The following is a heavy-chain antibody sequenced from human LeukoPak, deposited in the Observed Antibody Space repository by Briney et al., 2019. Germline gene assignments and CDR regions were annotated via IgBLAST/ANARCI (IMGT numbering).Heavy chain of an antibody. V-gene: IGHV3-30*02. Sequence: GGSLRLSCAASGFTFSSYGMHWVRQAPGKGLEWVAFIRYDGSNKYYADSVKGRFTISRDNSKNTLYLQMNSLRAEDAAVYYCAKEVADVVPAAMYFGHWGQGTLVTVSS. D-gene: IGHD2-2*01. J-gene: IGHJ4*02. CDR1: GFTFSSYG. CDR2: IRYDGSNK. CDR3: AKEVADVVPAAMYFGH.